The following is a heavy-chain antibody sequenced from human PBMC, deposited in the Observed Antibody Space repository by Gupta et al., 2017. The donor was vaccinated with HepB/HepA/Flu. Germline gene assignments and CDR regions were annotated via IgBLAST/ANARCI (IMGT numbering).Heavy chain of an antibody. J-gene: IGHJ4*01. CDR3: AREMEEYAD. V-gene: IGHV6-1*01. CDR1: GDSVSSNSAA. D-gene: IGHD2-2*01. CDR2: TYYRSDGEK. Sequence: QVQLQQSGPGLVKPSQTLSLTCAISGDSVSSNSAAWNWIRQSPSRGLEWMGRTYYRSDGEKEQSVSVKSRITINTETSKNQFSLELQSGTNEDTAVDDGAREMEEYADGGHGTMVTVSS.